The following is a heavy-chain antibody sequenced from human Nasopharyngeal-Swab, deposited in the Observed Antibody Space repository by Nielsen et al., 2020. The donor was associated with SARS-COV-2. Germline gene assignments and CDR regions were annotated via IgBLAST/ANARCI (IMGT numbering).Heavy chain of an antibody. V-gene: IGHV4-61*01. CDR3: ARGKEVVVAATRRGLDY. CDR1: GGSVSSGSYY. CDR2: IYYSGST. D-gene: IGHD2-15*01. J-gene: IGHJ4*02. Sequence: SETLSLTCTVSGGSVSSGSYYWSWIRQPPGKGLEWIGYIYYSGSTNYNPSLKSRVTISVDTSKNQFSLKLSSVTAVDTAVYYCARGKEVVVAATRRGLDYWGQGTLVTVSS.